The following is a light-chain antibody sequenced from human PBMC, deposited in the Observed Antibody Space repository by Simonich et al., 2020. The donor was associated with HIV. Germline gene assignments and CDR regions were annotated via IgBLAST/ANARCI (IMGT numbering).Light chain of an antibody. J-gene: IGKJ4*01. CDR3: QQLNSFPLT. CDR2: AAS. CDR1: QVISNY. V-gene: IGKV1-9*01. Sequence: DIQMTPSPSSLSASVGDRVTITCRGSQVISNYLAWYHQKPGKAPKVLIYAASTLQSGVPSRFSGSGSGTEFTLTSSSLQPEDFATYYCQQLNSFPLTFGGGTNVGIK.